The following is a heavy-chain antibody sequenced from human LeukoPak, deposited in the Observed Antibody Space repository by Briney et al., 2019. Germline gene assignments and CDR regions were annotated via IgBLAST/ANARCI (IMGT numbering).Heavy chain of an antibody. V-gene: IGHV3-48*01. Sequence: GGSLRLSCAASGFTFSSYSMNWVRQAPGKGLEWVSYISSSSSTIYYADSVKGRFTISRDNSKNTLYLQMNSLRGEDTAVYYCANAYSRSSNYWGQGTLVTVSS. CDR2: ISSSSSTI. D-gene: IGHD6-6*01. J-gene: IGHJ4*02. CDR3: ANAYSRSSNY. CDR1: GFTFSSYS.